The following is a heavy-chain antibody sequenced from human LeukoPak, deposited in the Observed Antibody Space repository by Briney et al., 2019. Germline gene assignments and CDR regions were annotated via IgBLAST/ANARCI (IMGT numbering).Heavy chain of an antibody. V-gene: IGHV3-23*01. J-gene: IGHJ4*02. CDR2: ITRGGAGT. CDR1: GFTFSGYA. D-gene: IGHD2-21*01. CDR3: AGDHPNCVGTDCLLFDY. Sequence: GGSLRLSCAASGFTFSGYAMSWVRQAPGKGLEWVSTITRGGAGTYYADSVKGRFTISRDNSKNTLYLRVNSLRAEDTAVYYCAGDHPNCVGTDCLLFDYWGQGTQVTVSS.